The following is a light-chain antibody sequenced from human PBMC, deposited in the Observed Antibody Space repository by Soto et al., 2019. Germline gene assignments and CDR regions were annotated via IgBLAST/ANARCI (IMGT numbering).Light chain of an antibody. CDR1: QSVSSSY. CDR2: GAS. J-gene: IGKJ1*01. Sequence: EIVLTQSPGTLSLSPGERATLSCRASQSVSSSYLAWYQQKPGQAPRLLIYGASSRATGIPDRFSGSGSGTDFTLTISRLEPEDFAVYYGQQYGSSPEPFGQGTKVEI. CDR3: QQYGSSPEP. V-gene: IGKV3-20*01.